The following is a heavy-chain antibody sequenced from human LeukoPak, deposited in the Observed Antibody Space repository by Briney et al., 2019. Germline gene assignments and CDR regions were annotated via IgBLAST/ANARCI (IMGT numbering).Heavy chain of an antibody. Sequence: KVSCKGSGYSFTSYWIGWLRQMPWKGLEWMGIIYPGDSDTRYSPSFQGQVTISADKSISTAYLQWSSLKASDTAMYYCARRTYAGNVPDYCGQGTLVTVSS. CDR2: IYPGDSDT. CDR1: GYSFTSYW. D-gene: IGHD4/OR15-4a*01. J-gene: IGHJ4*02. V-gene: IGHV5-51*01. CDR3: ARRTYAGNVPDY.